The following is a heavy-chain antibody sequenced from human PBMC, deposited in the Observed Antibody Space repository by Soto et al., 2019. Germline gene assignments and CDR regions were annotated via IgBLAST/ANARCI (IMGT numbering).Heavy chain of an antibody. Sequence: EVQLVESGGGLVQPGGSLKLSCAASGFTFSGSAVHWVRQASGKGLEWVGRIRSKANNYATAYAASVQGRVTIFREDFMYTSYLQMNSLKTDDTVVYYCTTPQVYYGMDVWGQGTTVTVSS. CDR1: GFTFSGSA. J-gene: IGHJ6*01. CDR3: TTPQVYYGMDV. V-gene: IGHV3-73*02. CDR2: IRSKANNYAT.